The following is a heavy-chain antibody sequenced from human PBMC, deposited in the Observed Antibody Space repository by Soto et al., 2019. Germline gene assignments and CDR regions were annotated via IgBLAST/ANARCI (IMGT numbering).Heavy chain of an antibody. D-gene: IGHD6-19*01. CDR2: INPNSGGT. Sequence: GASVKVSCKASGYTFTGYYMHWVRQAPGQGLEWMGWINPNSGGTNYAQKFQGWVTMTRDTSISTAYMELSRLRSDDTGVYYCARAQWLAHDAFDIWGQGTMVTVSS. V-gene: IGHV1-2*04. CDR3: ARAQWLAHDAFDI. CDR1: GYTFTGYY. J-gene: IGHJ3*02.